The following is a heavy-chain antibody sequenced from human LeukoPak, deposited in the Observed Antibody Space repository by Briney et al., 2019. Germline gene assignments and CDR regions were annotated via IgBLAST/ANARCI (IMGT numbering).Heavy chain of an antibody. CDR1: GFTFSSYA. J-gene: IGHJ5*02. D-gene: IGHD3-3*01. CDR2: ISGSGGST. CDR3: AKFGVAGQAFDP. Sequence: GGSLRLSCAASGFTFSSYAMSWVRQAPGKGLEWVSAISGSGGSTYCADSVKGRFTISRDNSKNTLYLQMNSLRAEDTAVYYCAKFGVAGQAFDPWGQGTLVTVSS. V-gene: IGHV3-23*01.